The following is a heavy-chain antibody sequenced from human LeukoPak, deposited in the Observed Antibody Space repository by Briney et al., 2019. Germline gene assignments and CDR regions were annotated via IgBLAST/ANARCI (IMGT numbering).Heavy chain of an antibody. CDR3: ARESSVEMTFDY. V-gene: IGHV1-69*13. J-gene: IGHJ4*02. CDR2: IIPIFGTA. D-gene: IGHD5-24*01. Sequence: SVKVSCKASGYTFTSYAISWVRQAPGQGLEWMGGIIPIFGTANYAQKFQGRVTITADESTSTAYMELSSLRSEDTAVYYCARESSVEMTFDYWGQGTLVTVSS. CDR1: GYTFTSYA.